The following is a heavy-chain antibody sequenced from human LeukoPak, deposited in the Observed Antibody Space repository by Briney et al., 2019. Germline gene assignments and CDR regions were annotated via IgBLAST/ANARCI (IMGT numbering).Heavy chain of an antibody. J-gene: IGHJ4*02. V-gene: IGHV3-66*01. CDR1: GFTVSSNY. Sequence: GGSLRLSCAASGFTVSSNYMTWVRQAPGKGLEWVSLIDSGGTTYYADSVKGRFTISRDNSKNTLYLQMNSLRAEDTALYYCARDLRFSSSWGYWGQGTLVTVSS. CDR3: ARDLRFSSSWGY. D-gene: IGHD6-13*01. CDR2: IDSGGTT.